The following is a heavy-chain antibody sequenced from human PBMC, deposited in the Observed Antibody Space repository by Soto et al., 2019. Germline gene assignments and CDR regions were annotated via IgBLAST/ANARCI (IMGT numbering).Heavy chain of an antibody. CDR3: AKGRGYSYGPFDY. CDR1: RFTFTSCA. D-gene: IGHD5-18*01. Sequence: GGSLRLSCAASRFTFTSCAMSWVRQAPGKGLEWISAIGGSGGNTYYADSVKGRFTISRDNSKNTLYLQMNTLRAEDTAVYYCAKGRGYSYGPFDYWGRGTLVTVSS. J-gene: IGHJ4*02. CDR2: IGGSGGNT. V-gene: IGHV3-23*01.